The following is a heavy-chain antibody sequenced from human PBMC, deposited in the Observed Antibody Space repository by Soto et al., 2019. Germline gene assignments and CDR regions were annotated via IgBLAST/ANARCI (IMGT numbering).Heavy chain of an antibody. CDR1: GFTFTGYY. CDR3: VSPWNY. D-gene: IGHD1-1*01. J-gene: IGHJ4*02. CDR2: INPNSGGT. V-gene: IGHV1-2*02. Sequence: ASVKVSCKASGFTFTGYYMHWVRQAPGEGLEWMGWINPNSGGTNYAQKFQGMVIMTRDMSISTAYMELTRLTSDDTAVYYCVSPWNYWGQRTLVIVSS.